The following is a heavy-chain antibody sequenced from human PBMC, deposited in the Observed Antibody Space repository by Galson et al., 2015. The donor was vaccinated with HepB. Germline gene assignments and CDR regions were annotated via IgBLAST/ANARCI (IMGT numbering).Heavy chain of an antibody. V-gene: IGHV3-23*01. D-gene: IGHD3-3*01. CDR3: AKADFGVGLES. Sequence: SLRLSCAASGFTYSTYAMSWVRQAPGKGLEWVSTISGSGGRKYYADSVKGRFTTFRDNPKNTLYLQMNSLRVEDTAVYYCAKADFGVGLESWGQGTLVTVSS. J-gene: IGHJ5*02. CDR1: GFTYSTYA. CDR2: ISGSGGRK.